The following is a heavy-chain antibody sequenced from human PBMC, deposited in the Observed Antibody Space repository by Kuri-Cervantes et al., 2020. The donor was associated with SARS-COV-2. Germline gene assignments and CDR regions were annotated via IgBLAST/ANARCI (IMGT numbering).Heavy chain of an antibody. V-gene: IGHV4-39*07. Sequence: GSLRLSCTVSGGTISSSSYYWVWIRQPPGKGLEWIGSIYYSGSTYYNPSLKNRVTISVDTSKNQFSLKLSSVTAADTAVYYCARVGVYCSSTSCYPNWFDPWGQGTLVTVSS. D-gene: IGHD2-2*01. CDR3: ARVGVYCSSTSCYPNWFDP. CDR1: GGTISSSSYY. J-gene: IGHJ5*02. CDR2: IYYSGST.